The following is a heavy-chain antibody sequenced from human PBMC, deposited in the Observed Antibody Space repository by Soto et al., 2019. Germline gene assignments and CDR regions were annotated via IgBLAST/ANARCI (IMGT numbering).Heavy chain of an antibody. CDR3: ARGGGTILAPLP. CDR1: GCSISTYY. CDR2: IYASGST. Sequence: SESLSLSCPVSGCSISTYYWSWIRQPAGKGLEWIGRIYASGSTNYNPSLKSRVTMSVATSKNQFSLKLSSVTAADTAVYYCARGGGTILAPLPWGPGTLVTVSS. V-gene: IGHV4-4*07. J-gene: IGHJ5*02. D-gene: IGHD3-3*01.